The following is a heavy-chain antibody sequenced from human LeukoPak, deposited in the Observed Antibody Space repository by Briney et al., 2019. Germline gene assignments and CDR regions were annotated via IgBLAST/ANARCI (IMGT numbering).Heavy chain of an antibody. V-gene: IGHV3-74*03. J-gene: IGHJ4*02. CDR1: GFTFSNYW. CDR2: IDNAGSIT. Sequence: GGSLRLSCAASGFTFSNYWIHWVRQAPGKGLVWVSRIDNAGSITTYADSVKGRFTISRDNSKNTLFLQMNSLRAEDTAVYYCVRLVVRRGSPGDWGQGTLVTVSS. D-gene: IGHD1-26*01. CDR3: VRLVVRRGSPGD.